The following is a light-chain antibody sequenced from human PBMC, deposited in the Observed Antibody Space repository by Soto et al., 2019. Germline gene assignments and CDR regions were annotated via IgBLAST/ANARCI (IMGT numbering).Light chain of an antibody. J-gene: IGKJ4*02. Sequence: DIQMTQSPSSLSASVGDRVTITCQASQDISTHLTWFQQKPGKAPKLLIYDVSTLETGVPSRFSGSGSGTDFTLSISSLQPEDIATYYCQQLESPQLPFGGGVKV. CDR1: QDISTH. V-gene: IGKV1-33*01. CDR3: QQLESPQLP. CDR2: DVS.